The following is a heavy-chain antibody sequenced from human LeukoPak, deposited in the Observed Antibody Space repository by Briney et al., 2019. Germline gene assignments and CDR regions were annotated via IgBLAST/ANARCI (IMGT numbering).Heavy chain of an antibody. CDR3: ARDAGPRDYGSGSYLGY. CDR2: ISTSGSST. V-gene: IGHV3-23*01. CDR1: GFTFSSFA. J-gene: IGHJ4*02. Sequence: GGSLRLSCAASGFTFSSFAMSWVRQAPGKGLELVSAISTSGSSTYYADSVKGRFTISRDNSKNTVNLQMNSLRDEDTAVYYCARDAGPRDYGSGSYLGYWGQGTLVTVSS. D-gene: IGHD3-10*01.